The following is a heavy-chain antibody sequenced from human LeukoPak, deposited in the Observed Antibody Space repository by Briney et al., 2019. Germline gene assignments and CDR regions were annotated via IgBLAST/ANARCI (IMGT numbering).Heavy chain of an antibody. Sequence: GGSLRLSCAASGFTLSNYAMTWVRQAPGKGLEWVSVISGSSLTIYYADSVKGRFTISRDNSKNTVYLQMNSLRAEDTAVYYCAKDRTGYYDTSPDFDYWGQGTLVTVSS. D-gene: IGHD3-22*01. CDR1: GFTLSNYA. V-gene: IGHV3-23*01. CDR3: AKDRTGYYDTSPDFDY. CDR2: ISGSSLTI. J-gene: IGHJ4*02.